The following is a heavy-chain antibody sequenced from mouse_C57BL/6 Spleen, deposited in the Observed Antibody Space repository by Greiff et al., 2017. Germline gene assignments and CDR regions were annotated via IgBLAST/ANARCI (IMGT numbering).Heavy chain of an antibody. J-gene: IGHJ4*01. V-gene: IGHV1-52*01. D-gene: IGHD1-1*01. CDR1: GYTFTSYW. CDR2: IDPSDSET. Sequence: QDQLQQPGAELVRPGSSVKLSCKASGYTFTSYWMHWVKQRPIQGLEWIGNIDPSDSETHYNQKFKDKATLTVDKSSSTAYMQLSSLTSEDSAVYYCAREGLRSNYYAMDYWGQGTSVTVSS. CDR3: AREGLRSNYYAMDY.